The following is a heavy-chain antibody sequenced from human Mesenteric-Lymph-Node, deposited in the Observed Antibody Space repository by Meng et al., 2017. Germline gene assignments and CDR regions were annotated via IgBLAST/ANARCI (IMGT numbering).Heavy chain of an antibody. D-gene: IGHD1-26*01. V-gene: IGHV4-4*02. Sequence: QVLLQESGPGLVKPSGSLSLTCAVPGDSISSRHWWSWVRQPPGKGLEWIGDIDDSGSTNYNPSLNSRISISLDKSKNHFSLKVNSVTAADTAVYYCARGKQDAWELLAYWGQGALVIVSS. CDR2: IDDSGST. J-gene: IGHJ4*02. CDR1: GDSISSRHW. CDR3: ARGKQDAWELLAY.